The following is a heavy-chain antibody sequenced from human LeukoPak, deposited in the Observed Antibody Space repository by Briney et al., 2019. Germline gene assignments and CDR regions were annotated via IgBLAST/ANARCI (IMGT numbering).Heavy chain of an antibody. CDR1: GGSISSGDYY. CDR2: IYYSGGT. D-gene: IGHD3-22*01. Sequence: SQTLSLTCTVSGGSISSGDYYWSWIRQPPGKGLEWIGYIYYSGGTYYNPSLKSRVTISVDTSKNQFSLKLSSVTAADTAVYYCARELISYGTYYYDSSGLNYWGQGTLVTVSS. V-gene: IGHV4-30-4*08. J-gene: IGHJ4*02. CDR3: ARELISYGTYYYDSSGLNY.